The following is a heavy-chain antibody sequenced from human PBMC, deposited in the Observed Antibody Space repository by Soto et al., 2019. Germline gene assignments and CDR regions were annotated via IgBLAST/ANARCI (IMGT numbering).Heavy chain of an antibody. CDR2: INHSGST. D-gene: IGHD3-16*02. CDR1: GGSFSGYY. J-gene: IGHJ4*02. CDR3: ARGYDYVWGSYRYTDPRPFDY. Sequence: ETLSLTCSVYGGSFSGYYWSWIRQPPGKGLEWIGEINHSGSTNYNPSLKSRVTISVDTSKNQFSLKLSSVTDADTAVYYCARGYDYVWGSYRYTDPRPFDYWGQGTMVTVSS. V-gene: IGHV4-34*01.